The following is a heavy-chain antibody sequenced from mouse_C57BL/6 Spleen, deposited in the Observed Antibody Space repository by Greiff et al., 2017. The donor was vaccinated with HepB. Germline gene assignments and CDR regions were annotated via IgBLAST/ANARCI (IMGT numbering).Heavy chain of an antibody. CDR1: GYTFTSYW. V-gene: IGHV1-69*01. Sequence: QVQLKQPGAELVMPGASVKLSCKASGYTFTSYWMHWVKQRPGQGLEWIGEIDPSDSYTNYNQKFKGKSTLTVDKSSSTAYMQLSSLTSEDSAVYYCARLLYGNYYFDYWGQGTTLTVSS. CDR3: ARLLYGNYYFDY. D-gene: IGHD2-1*01. CDR2: IDPSDSYT. J-gene: IGHJ2*01.